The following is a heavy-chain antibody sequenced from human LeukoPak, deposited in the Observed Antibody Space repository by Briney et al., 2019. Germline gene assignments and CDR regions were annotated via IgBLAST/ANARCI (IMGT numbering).Heavy chain of an antibody. CDR1: RFPLSNYG. V-gene: IGHV3-48*01. CDR2: ISSTSSTK. Sequence: GSLRLSCAASRFPLSNYGMNWVRQAPGKGLEWVAYISSTSSTKDYADSVKGRFTIARDNAKNSLYLQMNSLRAEDTAVYYCARDDYVWGSAYYYYYMDVWGKGTTVTVSS. CDR3: ARDDYVWGSAYYYYYMDV. D-gene: IGHD3-16*01. J-gene: IGHJ6*03.